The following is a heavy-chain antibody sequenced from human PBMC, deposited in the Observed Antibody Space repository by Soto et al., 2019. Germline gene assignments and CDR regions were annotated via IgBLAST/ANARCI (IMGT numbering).Heavy chain of an antibody. Sequence: SETLSLTCTVSGGSISSHCWSWIPQPPGKGLEWIGYIYYSGSTSYNPSLKSRVTISVDTSKNQLSLKLSSVTAADTAVYYCAREVWGSGRIRFDPWGQGTLVTVSS. CDR2: IYYSGST. CDR1: GGSISSHC. CDR3: AREVWGSGRIRFDP. D-gene: IGHD3-10*01. J-gene: IGHJ5*02. V-gene: IGHV4-59*11.